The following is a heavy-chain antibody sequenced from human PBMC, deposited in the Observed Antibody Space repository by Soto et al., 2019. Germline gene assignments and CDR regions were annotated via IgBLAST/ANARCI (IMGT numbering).Heavy chain of an antibody. J-gene: IGHJ4*02. D-gene: IGHD3-10*01. CDR3: ANWHGSGTYFSAY. CDR2: ITASGGTT. V-gene: IGHV3-23*01. CDR1: GFSFSDFA. Sequence: PGGSLRLSCAASGFSFSDFAMCWVRQAPGKGLEWVSSITASGGTTFYSDSVKGRFTISRDNSKNTLYLEMDSLRADDTAVYYFANWHGSGTYFSAYWGQGTLVTVSS.